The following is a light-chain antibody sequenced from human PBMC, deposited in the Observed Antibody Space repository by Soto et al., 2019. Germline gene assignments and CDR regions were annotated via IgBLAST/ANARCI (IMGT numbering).Light chain of an antibody. Sequence: QSVLTQPPSASGSPGQSVTISCTGTSSDIGGYNYVSWYQQHPGKVPKLMICEVNKRPSGVPDRFSGSKSGNTASLTVSGLQADDEADYYCTSYAGGNNVFGTGTKLTVL. V-gene: IGLV2-8*01. CDR1: SSDIGGYNY. J-gene: IGLJ1*01. CDR2: EVN. CDR3: TSYAGGNNV.